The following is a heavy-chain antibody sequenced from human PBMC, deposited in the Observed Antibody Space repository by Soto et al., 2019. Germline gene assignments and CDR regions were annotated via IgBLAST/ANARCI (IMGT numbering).Heavy chain of an antibody. Sequence: GGSLRLSCAASGFTFSSYAMNWVRQAPGKGLEWVSVISGSGGSTYYADSVKGRFTISRDNSKNTLYLQMNSLRAEDTAVYYCARGITLPTPLDYWGQGTLVTVSS. J-gene: IGHJ4*02. V-gene: IGHV3-23*01. D-gene: IGHD1-20*01. CDR3: ARGITLPTPLDY. CDR1: GFTFSSYA. CDR2: ISGSGGST.